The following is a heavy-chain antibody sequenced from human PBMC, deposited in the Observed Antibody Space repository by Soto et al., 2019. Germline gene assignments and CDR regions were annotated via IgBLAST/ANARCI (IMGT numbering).Heavy chain of an antibody. CDR3: ARDKKCGGDCYIFDY. V-gene: IGHV4-4*07. CDR1: GGSISSYY. D-gene: IGHD2-21*02. Sequence: SETLSLTCTVSGGSISSYYWSWIRQPAGKGPEWIGRIYSKGSTKYDPSLKSRVTMSVDTSKNQFSLKLSSVTAADTAVYYCARDKKCGGDCYIFDYWGQGTLVTV. CDR2: IYSKGST. J-gene: IGHJ4*02.